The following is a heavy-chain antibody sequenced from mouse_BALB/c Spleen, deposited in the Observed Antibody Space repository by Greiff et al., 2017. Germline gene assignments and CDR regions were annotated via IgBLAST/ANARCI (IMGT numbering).Heavy chain of an antibody. CDR2: INSNGGST. J-gene: IGHJ3*01. V-gene: IGHV5-6-3*01. Sequence: EVQGVESGGGLVQPGGSLKLSCAASGFTFSSYGMSWVRQTPDKRLELVATINSNGGSTYYPDSVKGRFTISRDNAKNTLYLQMSSLKSEDTAMYYCARGQLGLRVAYWGQGTLVTVSA. CDR1: GFTFSSYG. D-gene: IGHD3-2*01. CDR3: ARGQLGLRVAY.